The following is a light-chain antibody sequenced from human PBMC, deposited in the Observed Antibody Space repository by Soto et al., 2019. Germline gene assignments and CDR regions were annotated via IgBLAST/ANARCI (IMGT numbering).Light chain of an antibody. V-gene: IGKV1-5*01. J-gene: IGKJ1*01. CDR2: AAS. CDR3: LQYNSYSRT. Sequence: DIQMTQSPSSVSASVGDRVTISCQASQGISRSLAWYQQKPGKAPKLLTYAASSLESGVPSRFSGSGSGTKFTLTISSLQPDDFATYYCLQYNSYSRTFGQGTKVDIK. CDR1: QGISRS.